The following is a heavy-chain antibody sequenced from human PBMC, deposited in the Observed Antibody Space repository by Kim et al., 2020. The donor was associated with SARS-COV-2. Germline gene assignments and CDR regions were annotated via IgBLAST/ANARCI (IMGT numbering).Heavy chain of an antibody. J-gene: IGHJ4*02. CDR3: ARDRAFGDYDSSDY. D-gene: IGHD3-22*01. V-gene: IGHV3-33*01. Sequence: ADSGKGRLPISRNNSKNTLYRQMNSLRAEDTAVYYCARDRAFGDYDSSDYWGQGTLVTVSS.